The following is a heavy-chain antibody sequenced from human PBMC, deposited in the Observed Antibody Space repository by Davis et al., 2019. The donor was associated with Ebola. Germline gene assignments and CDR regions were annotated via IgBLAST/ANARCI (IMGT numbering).Heavy chain of an antibody. Sequence: PGGSLRLSCAASGFGVSTYYMSWVRQAPGKGLEWVSTIYSGGDIYYLDSVKGRFTISRDKSRNTLYLQMNSLRAEDTAVYYCARPQPYCSGGSCYYRPYYGMDVWGQGTTVTVSS. D-gene: IGHD2-15*01. CDR1: GFGVSTYY. CDR3: ARPQPYCSGGSCYYRPYYGMDV. CDR2: IYSGGDI. J-gene: IGHJ6*02. V-gene: IGHV3-53*01.